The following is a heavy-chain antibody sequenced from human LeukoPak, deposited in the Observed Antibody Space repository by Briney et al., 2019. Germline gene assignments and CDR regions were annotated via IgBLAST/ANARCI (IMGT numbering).Heavy chain of an antibody. CDR1: GFSFSSYL. V-gene: IGHV3-74*01. CDR2: INTDGSST. J-gene: IGHJ6*03. CDR3: ARDGYNYYMDV. Sequence: GGSLRLSCAASGFSFSSYLMHWVRQAPGKGLVWVSRINTDGSSTSYADSVKGRFTISRDNAKNTLYLQMNSLRAEDTAVYYCARDGYNYYMDVWGKGTTVTVS.